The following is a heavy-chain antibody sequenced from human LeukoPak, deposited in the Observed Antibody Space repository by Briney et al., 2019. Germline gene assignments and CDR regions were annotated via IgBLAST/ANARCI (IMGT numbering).Heavy chain of an antibody. D-gene: IGHD2-2*01. CDR1: GFTFSSYA. V-gene: IGHV3-30*04. CDR3: ARDVVPAALDY. CDR2: ISYDGSNK. J-gene: IGHJ4*02. Sequence: GGSLRLSCAASGFTFSSYAMHWVRQAPGKGLEWVAVISYDGSNKYYADSVKGRFTISRDNSKNTLYLQMNSLRAEDAAVYYCARDVVPAALDYWGQGTLVTVSS.